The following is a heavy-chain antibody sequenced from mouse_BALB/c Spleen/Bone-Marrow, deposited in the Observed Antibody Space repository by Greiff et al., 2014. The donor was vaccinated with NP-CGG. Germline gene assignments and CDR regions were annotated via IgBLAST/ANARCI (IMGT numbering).Heavy chain of an antibody. J-gene: IGHJ4*01. V-gene: IGHV5-6-2*01. CDR1: GFTFSSYY. Sequence: EVMLVESGGGLVKLGGSLKLSCAASGFTFSSYYMSWVRQTPEKRLELVAAINSNGGSTYYPDTVKGRFTISRDNAKNTLHLQMSSLKSEDTALYYCARLGNDDAMDYWGQGTSVTVSS. CDR2: INSNGGST. CDR3: ARLGNDDAMDY. D-gene: IGHD2-12*01.